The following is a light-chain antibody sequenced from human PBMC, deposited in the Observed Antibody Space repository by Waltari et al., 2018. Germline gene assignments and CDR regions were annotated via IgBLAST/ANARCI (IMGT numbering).Light chain of an antibody. CDR1: ERLLYSTNNKNY. CDR2: WAS. CDR3: QQYVRLPWT. J-gene: IGKJ1*01. V-gene: IGKV4-1*01. Sequence: DIVMTQSPGSLAGSLGERATINCTSSERLLYSTNNKNYLAWFQQKPGQPPKLLIHWASSRESGVPDRFSGSGSGTDFTLSISSLQAEDVAVYYCQQYVRLPWTFGQGTQVEVK.